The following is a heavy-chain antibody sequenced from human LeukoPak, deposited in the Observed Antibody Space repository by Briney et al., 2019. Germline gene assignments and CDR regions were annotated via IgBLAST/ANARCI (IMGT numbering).Heavy chain of an antibody. CDR1: GYTSTGYY. CDR3: ASWNFGCLGGTACHY. J-gene: IGHJ4*02. Sequence: GASVKVSCKASGYTSTGYYMHWVRQAPGQGLEWMGWISPNSGGTNYAQKFQGRVTMIRDTSISTAYMELSRLRSDDTAVYYCASWNFGCLGGTACHYWGQGTLVTVSS. V-gene: IGHV1-2*02. CDR2: ISPNSGGT. D-gene: IGHD3-9*01.